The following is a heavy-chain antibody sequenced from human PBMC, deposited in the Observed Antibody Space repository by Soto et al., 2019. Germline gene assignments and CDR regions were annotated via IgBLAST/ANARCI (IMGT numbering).Heavy chain of an antibody. Sequence: SETLSLTCTVSGGSISSGDYYWSWIRQPPGKGLEWIGYIYYSGSTYYNPSLKSRVTISVDTSKNQFSLKLSSVTAADTAVYYCAREAIFGVVIGYDYWGQGTLVTVSS. V-gene: IGHV4-30-4*01. CDR3: AREAIFGVVIGYDY. J-gene: IGHJ4*02. D-gene: IGHD3-3*01. CDR1: GGSISSGDYY. CDR2: IYYSGST.